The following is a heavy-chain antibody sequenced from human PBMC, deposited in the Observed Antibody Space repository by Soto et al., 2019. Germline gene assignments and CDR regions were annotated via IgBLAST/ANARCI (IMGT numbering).Heavy chain of an antibody. D-gene: IGHD3-16*01. CDR1: GYTFTSYA. V-gene: IGHV1-3*01. J-gene: IGHJ5*02. CDR2: INAGNGNT. Sequence: QVQLVQSGAEVKKPGASVKVSCKASGYTFTSYAMHWVRQAPGQRLEWMGWINAGNGNTKYSQKFQGRVTITRDTSASTAYMELSSLRSEDTAVYCSARGYGGPIGGFDPWGQGTLVTVSS. CDR3: ARGYGGPIGGFDP.